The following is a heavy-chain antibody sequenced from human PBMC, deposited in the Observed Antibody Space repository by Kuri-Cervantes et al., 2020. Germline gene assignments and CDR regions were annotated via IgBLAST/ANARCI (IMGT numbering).Heavy chain of an antibody. CDR3: ARSDWFDP. CDR2: SNSDGSRI. Sequence: GESLKISCTASGFTFGDYSMTWFRQAPGKGLVWVSRSNSDGSRISFADSVRGRFTISRDSAKNTLYLQMNSLRAEDTAVYYCARSDWFDPWGQGTLVTVSS. CDR1: GFTFGDYS. J-gene: IGHJ5*02. V-gene: IGHV3-74*01.